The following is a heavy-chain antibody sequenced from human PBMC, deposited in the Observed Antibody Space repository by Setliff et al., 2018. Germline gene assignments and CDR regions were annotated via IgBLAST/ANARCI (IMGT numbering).Heavy chain of an antibody. D-gene: IGHD3-3*01. Sequence: SETLSLTCTVSGGSLSSFHYWSWIRQPAGKGLEWIGQIYTDGSTNYNPSLKSRVTISVDKSKNQVSLKLNYVPGADTAVYYCARVTGFSYMDVWGKGTTVTVSS. CDR3: ARVTGFSYMDV. J-gene: IGHJ6*03. V-gene: IGHV4-61*09. CDR1: GGSLSSFHY. CDR2: IYTDGST.